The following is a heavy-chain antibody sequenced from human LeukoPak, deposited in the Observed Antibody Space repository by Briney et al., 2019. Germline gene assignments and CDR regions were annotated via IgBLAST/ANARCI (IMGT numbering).Heavy chain of an antibody. CDR3: ARLREIPVFGVVTKSTSYFDY. J-gene: IGHJ4*02. D-gene: IGHD3-3*01. Sequence: GGSLRLSCAASGFTFSSYSMNWVRQAPGKGLEWVANIKQDGSEKYYVDSVKGRFTISRDDAKNSLYLQMNSLRAEDTAVYYCARLREIPVFGVVTKSTSYFDYWGQGTLVTVSS. CDR2: IKQDGSEK. CDR1: GFTFSSYS. V-gene: IGHV3-7*01.